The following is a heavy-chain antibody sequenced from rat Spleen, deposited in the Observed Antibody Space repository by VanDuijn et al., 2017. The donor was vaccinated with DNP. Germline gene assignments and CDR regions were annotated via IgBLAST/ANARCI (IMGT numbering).Heavy chain of an antibody. V-gene: IGHV2S12*01. CDR3: TREVDY. CDR2: ISNSGST. J-gene: IGHJ2*01. Sequence: QVQLKESGPGLVQPSQTLSLTCTVSGFSLTNYGVSWVRQPPGKGLEWIAAISNSGSTSYNSVLKSRLSIIRDTSKSQVFLKMNSLQTEDTAIYFCTREVDYWGQGVMVTVSS. CDR1: GFSLTNYG.